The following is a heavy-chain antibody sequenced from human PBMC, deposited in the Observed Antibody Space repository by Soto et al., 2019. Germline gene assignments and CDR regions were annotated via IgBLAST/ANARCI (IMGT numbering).Heavy chain of an antibody. CDR3: AKNGQPPYYYYGMDV. Sequence: ASVKVSCKASGYTFSRYGISWVRQAPGQGLEWMGWVSGYNGDTKYAQKVQGRVTMTIDTSTYTAYMELRSPTSDDTAKYYCAKNGQPPYYYYGMDVWGQGTTVTVSS. J-gene: IGHJ6*02. CDR1: GYTFSRYG. CDR2: VSGYNGDT. D-gene: IGHD2-8*01. V-gene: IGHV1-18*01.